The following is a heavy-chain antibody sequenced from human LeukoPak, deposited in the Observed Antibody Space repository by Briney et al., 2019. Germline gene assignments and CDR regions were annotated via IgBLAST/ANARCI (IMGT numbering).Heavy chain of an antibody. CDR1: GGSLSSYY. CDR3: PRTTEGGYTYDYSYYYYMDV. D-gene: IGHD5-18*01. J-gene: IGHJ6*03. V-gene: IGHV4-59*01. Sequence: SETLSLTCTVSGGSLSSYYCSWIRQPPRKGLQWIGYIHYSGSTNYHPSLKSRVTISVNISKNQFSLRPSSVTAAYTAGDNLPRTTEGGYTYDYSYYYYMDVWGKGTTVTISS. CDR2: IHYSGST.